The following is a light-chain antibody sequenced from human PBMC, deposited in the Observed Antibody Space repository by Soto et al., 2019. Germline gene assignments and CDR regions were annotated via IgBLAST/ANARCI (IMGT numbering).Light chain of an antibody. V-gene: IGKV3-20*01. J-gene: IGKJ2*01. CDR2: GAS. CDR1: QSVSSSY. CDR3: QHYFNWPYT. Sequence: EIVLTQSPGTLSLSPGERATLSCRASQSVSSSYLAWYQQKPGQAPRLLIYGASSRATGIPGRFSGSGSGTEFTLTISNLQSEDFALYYCQHYFNWPYTFGQGTKVDIK.